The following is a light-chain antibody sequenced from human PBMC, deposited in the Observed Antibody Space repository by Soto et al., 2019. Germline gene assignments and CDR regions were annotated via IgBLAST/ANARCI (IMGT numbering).Light chain of an antibody. CDR2: EVS. J-gene: IGLJ2*01. Sequence: QSALTQPASVSGSPGQSITISCTGTSSDVGGYNYVSWYQQHPGKAPKLMIYEVSNRPSRVSNRFSGSKSGNTASLTISGLQAEDEADYYCSSYTSSSTLVFGGGIKLTVL. V-gene: IGLV2-14*01. CDR3: SSYTSSSTLV. CDR1: SSDVGGYNY.